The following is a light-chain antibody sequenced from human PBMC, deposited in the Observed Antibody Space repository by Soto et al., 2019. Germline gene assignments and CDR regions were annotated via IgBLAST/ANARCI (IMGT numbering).Light chain of an antibody. CDR2: DVS. J-gene: IGLJ1*01. Sequence: QSALTQPASVSGSPGQSITISCTGTSSDIGRYNYVSWYQQYPGKAPKFMIYDVSNRPSGVSNRFSGSKSGNTASLTISGLQAEDEADYYCSSYISSSTSVFGTGTQLTVL. CDR1: SSDIGRYNY. CDR3: SSYISSSTSV. V-gene: IGLV2-14*01.